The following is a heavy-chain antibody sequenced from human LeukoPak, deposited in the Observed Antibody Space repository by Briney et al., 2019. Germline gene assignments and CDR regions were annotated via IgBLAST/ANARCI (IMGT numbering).Heavy chain of an antibody. D-gene: IGHD3-3*01. CDR1: GGSISSYY. CDR2: ISTTGGA. Sequence: PSETLSLTCTVSGGSISSYYWSWIRQSAGKELEWIGRISTTGGASYNPSLKSRLTMSVDTSKNQFSLTLSYVTAADTAVYYCARSSSITIFGVINWFDPWGQGTLVTVSS. J-gene: IGHJ5*02. CDR3: ARSSSITIFGVINWFDP. V-gene: IGHV4-4*07.